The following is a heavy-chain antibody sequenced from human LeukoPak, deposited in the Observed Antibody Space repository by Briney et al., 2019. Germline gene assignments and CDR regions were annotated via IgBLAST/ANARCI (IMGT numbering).Heavy chain of an antibody. V-gene: IGHV1-2*02. CDR3: ARENDFYRY. J-gene: IGHJ4*02. CDR1: GYTFTDYY. Sequence: ASVKVSCKASGYTFTDYYIHWVRQAPGQGLEWMGWINPNNGGTYYAQDFQGRVTMTRDTSITTAYMELSRLRPDDTAVYYCARENDFYRYWGQGTLVTVSS. D-gene: IGHD1-1*01. CDR2: INPNNGGT.